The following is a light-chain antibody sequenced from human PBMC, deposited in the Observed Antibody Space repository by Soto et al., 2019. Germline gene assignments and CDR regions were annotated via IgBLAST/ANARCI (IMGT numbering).Light chain of an antibody. CDR3: QQYNSYSAT. Sequence: EIQMTQSPSTLSASVGDRVTITCRASQSISSWLAWYQQKPGKAPKLLIYDASSLESGVPSRFSGSGSGTEFTLTISSLQPDDFATYYCQQYNSYSATFGGGTKVEIK. CDR1: QSISSW. CDR2: DAS. J-gene: IGKJ4*02. V-gene: IGKV1-5*01.